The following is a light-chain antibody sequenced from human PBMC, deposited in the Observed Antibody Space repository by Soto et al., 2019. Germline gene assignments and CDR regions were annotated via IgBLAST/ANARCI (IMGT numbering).Light chain of an antibody. CDR2: GAS. CDR1: QSVSSSS. Sequence: EVVLTQSPGTLSLSPGERATLSCRASQSVSSSSLAWYQQKPGQAPRLLIYGASSRATGIPDRFSGSGSGTEFTLTVNRLEPEDFAVYYCQYFGSSSWTFGQGTKVEI. V-gene: IGKV3-20*01. CDR3: QYFGSSSWT. J-gene: IGKJ1*01.